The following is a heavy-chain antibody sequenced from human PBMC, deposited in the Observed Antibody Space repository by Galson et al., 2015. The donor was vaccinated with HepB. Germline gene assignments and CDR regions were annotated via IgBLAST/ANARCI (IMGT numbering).Heavy chain of an antibody. Sequence: SVKVSCKASGYTFTSYAMHWVRQAPGQRLEWMGWINAGNGNTKYSQKFQGRVTITRDTSASTAYMELSSLRSEDTAVYYCARDGLVRGVMGFDYWGQGTLVTVSS. CDR1: GYTFTSYA. J-gene: IGHJ4*02. D-gene: IGHD3-10*01. CDR2: INAGNGNT. V-gene: IGHV1-3*01. CDR3: ARDGLVRGVMGFDY.